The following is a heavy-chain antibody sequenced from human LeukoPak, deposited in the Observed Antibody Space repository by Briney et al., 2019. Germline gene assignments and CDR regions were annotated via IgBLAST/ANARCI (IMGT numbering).Heavy chain of an antibody. V-gene: IGHV3-30-3*01. Sequence: PGGSLRLSCAASGFTFSSYAMHWVRQAPGKGLEWVAVISYDGSNKYYADSVKGRFTISRDNSKNTLYLQMNSLRAEDTAVYYCASIAARIYGMDVWGQGTTVTVSS. J-gene: IGHJ6*02. D-gene: IGHD6-6*01. CDR1: GFTFSSYA. CDR2: ISYDGSNK. CDR3: ASIAARIYGMDV.